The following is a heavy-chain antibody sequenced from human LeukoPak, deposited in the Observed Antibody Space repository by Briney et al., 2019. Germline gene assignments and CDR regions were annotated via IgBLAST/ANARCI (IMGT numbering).Heavy chain of an antibody. Sequence: PGGSLRLSCAASGFTFSSYAMSWVRQAPGKGLEWVSAISGSGGSTYYADSVKGRFTISRDNSKNTLYLQMDSLRAEDTAVYYYAKDLLPLAYCGGDCYSRFDYWGQGTLVTVSS. D-gene: IGHD2-21*02. CDR3: AKDLLPLAYCGGDCYSRFDY. J-gene: IGHJ4*02. V-gene: IGHV3-23*01. CDR2: ISGSGGST. CDR1: GFTFSSYA.